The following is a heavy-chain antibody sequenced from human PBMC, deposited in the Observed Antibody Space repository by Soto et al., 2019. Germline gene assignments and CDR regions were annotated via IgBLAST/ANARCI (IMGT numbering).Heavy chain of an antibody. D-gene: IGHD6-19*01. V-gene: IGHV1-18*01. J-gene: IGHJ4*02. CDR1: GYTFTSYG. CDR3: ASCSYGSGPYYFDY. Sequence: QVQLVQSGAEVKKHGASVKVSCKASGYTFTSYGISWVRQAPGQGLEWMGWISAYNGNTNYAQKLQGRVTMTTDTSTSIAYMELRSLRSDDTAVYYCASCSYGSGPYYFDYWGQGTLVTVSS. CDR2: ISAYNGNT.